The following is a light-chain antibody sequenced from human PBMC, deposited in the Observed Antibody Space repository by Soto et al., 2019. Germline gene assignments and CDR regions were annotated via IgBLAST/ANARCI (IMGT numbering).Light chain of an antibody. CDR3: QQYGSSPQT. J-gene: IGKJ1*01. Sequence: EIVLTQSPGTLSLSPGERATVSCRASQSVSSNYLAWFQQKPGQAPRLLIYAASSRATGIPDRFSGSGSGTDFTLTISRLEPEDFAVYYCQQYGSSPQTFGQGTKVDIK. CDR2: AAS. CDR1: QSVSSNY. V-gene: IGKV3-20*01.